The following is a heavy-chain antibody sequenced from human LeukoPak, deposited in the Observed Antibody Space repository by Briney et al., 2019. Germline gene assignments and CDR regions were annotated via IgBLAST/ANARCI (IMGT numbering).Heavy chain of an antibody. CDR3: ATGFSSGWYGSYYYYYYMDV. D-gene: IGHD6-19*01. CDR1: GYTLTELS. CDR2: FDPEDGET. V-gene: IGHV1-24*01. Sequence: ASVKVSCKVSGYTLTELSVHWVRQAPGKGLEWMGGFDPEDGETIYAQKFQGRVTMTEDTSTDTAYMELSSLRSEDTAVYYCATGFSSGWYGSYYYYYYMDVWGKGTTVTVSS. J-gene: IGHJ6*03.